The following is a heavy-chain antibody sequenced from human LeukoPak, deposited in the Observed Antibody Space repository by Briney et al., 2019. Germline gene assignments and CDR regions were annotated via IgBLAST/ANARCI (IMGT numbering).Heavy chain of an antibody. CDR3: TRAWDGYNYGY. CDR1: GFTFGDYA. V-gene: IGHV3-49*03. Sequence: PGRTLRLSCTASGFTFGDYAMSWFRQAPGKGLEWVGFIRSKAYGGTTEYAASVKGRFTISRDDSKSIAYLQMNSLKTEDTAVYYCTRAWDGYNYGYWGQGTLVTVSS. D-gene: IGHD5-24*01. J-gene: IGHJ4*02. CDR2: IRSKAYGGTT.